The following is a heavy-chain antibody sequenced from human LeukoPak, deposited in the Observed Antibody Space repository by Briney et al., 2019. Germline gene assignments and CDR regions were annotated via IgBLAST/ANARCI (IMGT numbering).Heavy chain of an antibody. CDR1: GFTFSSYE. D-gene: IGHD2-15*01. V-gene: IGHV3-48*03. J-gene: IGHJ3*02. CDR2: ISSSGSTM. Sequence: GGSLRLSCAASGFTFSSYEMNWVRQAPGKGLEWVSYISSSGSTMYYADSVKGRFTISRDNAKNSLYLQMNSLRAEDTAVYYCARGVRYCSGGSCYFLGAFDIWGQGTMVTVSS. CDR3: ARGVRYCSGGSCYFLGAFDI.